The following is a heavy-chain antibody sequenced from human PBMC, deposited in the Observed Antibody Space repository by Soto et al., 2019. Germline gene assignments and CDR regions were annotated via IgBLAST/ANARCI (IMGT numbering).Heavy chain of an antibody. Sequence: ASVKVSCKASGYTFTSYGISWVRQAPGQGLEWMGWISAYNGNTNYAQKLQGRVTMTTDTSTSTAYMELRSLRSDDTAVYYCAXXXWNPFSLDYWGQEPWSPSPQ. J-gene: IGHJ4*01. D-gene: IGHD1-1*01. CDR3: AXXXWNPFSLDY. V-gene: IGHV1-18*01. CDR2: ISAYNGNT. CDR1: GYTFTSYG.